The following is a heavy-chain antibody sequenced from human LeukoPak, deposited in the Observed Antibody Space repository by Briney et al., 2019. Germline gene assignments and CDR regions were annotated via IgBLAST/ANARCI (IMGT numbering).Heavy chain of an antibody. V-gene: IGHV3-66*01. CDR3: ARDDGAGGPFDY. CDR1: GFTVSSNY. D-gene: IGHD3-10*01. J-gene: IGHJ4*02. CDR2: VYSGGNT. Sequence: GGSLRLSCAVSGFTVSSNYMNWVRQAPGKGLEWVSIVYSGGNTYYADSVKGRFTISRDNPKNTLYLQMNSLRAEDTAVYYCARDDGAGGPFDYWGQGILVSVSS.